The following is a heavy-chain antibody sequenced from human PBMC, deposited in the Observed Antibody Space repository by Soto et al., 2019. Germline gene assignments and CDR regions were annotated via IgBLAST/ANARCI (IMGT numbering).Heavy chain of an antibody. CDR3: ARGQYCSSTSCLIGAFDI. J-gene: IGHJ3*02. D-gene: IGHD2-2*01. V-gene: IGHV4-34*01. Sequence: PSETLSLTCAVYGGSFSGYYWSWIRQPPGKGLEWIGEINHSGSTNYNPSLKSRVTISVDTSKNQFSLKLSSVTAADTAVYYCARGQYCSSTSCLIGAFDIWGQGTMVTVPS. CDR1: GGSFSGYY. CDR2: INHSGST.